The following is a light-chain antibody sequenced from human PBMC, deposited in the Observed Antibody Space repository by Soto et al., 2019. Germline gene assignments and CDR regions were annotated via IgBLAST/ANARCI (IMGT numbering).Light chain of an antibody. CDR2: AAS. CDR1: QTVSRY. V-gene: IGKV1-39*01. J-gene: IGKJ1*01. CDR3: QQTYSNMWT. Sequence: DIQLTQSPSSLSASVGDTVTITCRASQTVSRYLNWYQKKSGTAPKLLIYAASTLHTGVPSRFSGRGSGTDLTLTINNMQSEDFADYFCQQTYSNMWTFGHGTKVDIK.